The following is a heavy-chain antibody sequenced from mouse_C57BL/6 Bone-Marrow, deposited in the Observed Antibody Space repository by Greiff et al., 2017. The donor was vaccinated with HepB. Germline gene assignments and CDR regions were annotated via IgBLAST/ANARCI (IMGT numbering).Heavy chain of an antibody. CDR1: GYSITSGYY. J-gene: IGHJ3*01. V-gene: IGHV3-6*01. D-gene: IGHD4-1*01. CDR3: ARREKTSWDPFAY. Sequence: ESGPGLVKPSQSLSLTCSVTGYSITSGYYWNWIRQFPGNKLEWMGYISYDGSNKYNPSLKNRISITRDTSKNQFFLKLNSVTTEDTATYYCARREKTSWDPFAYWGQGTLVTVSA. CDR2: ISYDGSN.